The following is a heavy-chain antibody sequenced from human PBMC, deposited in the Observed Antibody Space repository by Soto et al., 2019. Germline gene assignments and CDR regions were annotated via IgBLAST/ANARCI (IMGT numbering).Heavy chain of an antibody. J-gene: IGHJ6*02. CDR2: INDSGNT. V-gene: IGHV4-59*01. D-gene: IGHD3-16*02. CDR1: GGFSSIYY. Sequence: QVQLQESGPGLVKPSETLSLSCTVSGGFSSIYYWNWVRQTPGRKLEWIGYINDSGNTKYNPSLMSRATISVDTSKNQFSLKLYSVTAADTAVYYCAREAVARGAIDFGMDVWGQGTTVTVSS. CDR3: AREAVARGAIDFGMDV.